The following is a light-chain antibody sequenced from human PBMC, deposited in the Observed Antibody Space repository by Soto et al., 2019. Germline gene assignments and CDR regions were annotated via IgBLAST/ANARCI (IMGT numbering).Light chain of an antibody. CDR3: SSYTKYSTYV. CDR1: SSDVGGYNF. V-gene: IGLV2-14*03. J-gene: IGLJ1*01. CDR2: DVN. Sequence: QSALTQPASASGSPGQSITISCTGSSSDVGGYNFVSWYQHHPGKVPKLIIWDVNNRPSGVSNRFSGSKSGSTASLTISGLQAEDEADYYCSSYTKYSTYVFGTGTKLTVL.